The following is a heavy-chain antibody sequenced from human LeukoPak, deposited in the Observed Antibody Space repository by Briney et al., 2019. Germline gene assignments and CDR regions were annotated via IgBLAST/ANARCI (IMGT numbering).Heavy chain of an antibody. D-gene: IGHD1-14*01. Sequence: PGGSLRLSCAASGFAFSSYAMHWVRQAPGKGLEWVAVISYDGTNKYYADSVKGRFTISRDNSKNSLYLQMNSLRPEDTAVYYCAKSRAPTADPDAFDIWGQGTMVTVSS. CDR2: ISYDGTNK. V-gene: IGHV3-30-3*02. J-gene: IGHJ3*02. CDR1: GFAFSSYA. CDR3: AKSRAPTADPDAFDI.